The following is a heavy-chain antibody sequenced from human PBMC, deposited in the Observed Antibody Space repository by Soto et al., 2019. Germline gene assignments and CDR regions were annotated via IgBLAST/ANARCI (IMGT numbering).Heavy chain of an antibody. V-gene: IGHV4-34*01. CDR1: GGSFSGYY. Sequence: PSETLSLTCAVYGGSFSGYYWSWIRQPPGKGLEWIGEINHSGSTNYNPSLKSRVTISVDTSKNQFSLKLSSVTAADTAVYYCASHLAGYSSSWGVLAYYYYYMDVWGKGTTVTVSS. CDR2: INHSGST. J-gene: IGHJ6*03. D-gene: IGHD6-13*01. CDR3: ASHLAGYSSSWGVLAYYYYYMDV.